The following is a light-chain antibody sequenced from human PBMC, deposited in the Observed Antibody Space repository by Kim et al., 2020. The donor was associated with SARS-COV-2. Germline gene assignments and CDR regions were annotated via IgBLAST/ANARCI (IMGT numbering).Light chain of an antibody. CDR2: VGSDGTH. J-gene: IGLJ1*01. CDR1: SSHSTFT. Sequence: QPVLTQSPSASASLGASVKLTCTLSSSHSTFTIAWHQQQPEKGPRYLLEVGSDGTHIKGDGIPDRFSGSSSGANRYLTISSLQSEDEADYYCQAWAAGIRFFGTGTKVTVL. V-gene: IGLV4-69*02. CDR3: QAWAAGIRF.